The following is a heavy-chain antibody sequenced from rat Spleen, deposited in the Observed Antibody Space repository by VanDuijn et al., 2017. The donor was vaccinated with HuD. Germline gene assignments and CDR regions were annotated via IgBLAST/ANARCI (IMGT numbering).Heavy chain of an antibody. V-gene: IGHV5-25*01. CDR2: ISPSGGST. CDR1: GFTCSNYD. Sequence: EVQLVESGGGLVQPGRSLKLSCAASGFTCSNYDMAWVRQAPTKGLEWVASISPSGGSTYYRDSVKGRFTVSIDNAKSTLDLQMDSLRSEDTATYYCARRGAAPDWWGQGVMVTVSS. CDR3: ARRGAAPDW. D-gene: IGHD1-2*01. J-gene: IGHJ2*01.